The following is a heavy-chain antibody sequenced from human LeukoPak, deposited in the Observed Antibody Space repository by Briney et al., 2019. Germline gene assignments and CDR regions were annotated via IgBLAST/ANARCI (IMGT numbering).Heavy chain of an antibody. D-gene: IGHD5-18*01. CDR1: GFTFSSYW. CDR3: ARVGYSYGNGDYFDY. V-gene: IGHV3-74*01. Sequence: GGSLRLSCAASGFTFSSYWMHWVRQAPGKGLVWVSRINSDGSSTSYADSEKGRFTISRDNAKNTLYLQMNSLRAEDTAVYYCARVGYSYGNGDYFDYWGQGTLVTVSS. CDR2: INSDGSST. J-gene: IGHJ4*02.